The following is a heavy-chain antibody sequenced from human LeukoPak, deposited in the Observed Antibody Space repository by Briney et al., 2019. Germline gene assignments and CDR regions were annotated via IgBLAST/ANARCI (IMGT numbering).Heavy chain of an antibody. CDR3: ARVAATFGYFDY. Sequence: SETLSLTCTVSGGSISSYYWSWIRQPPGKGLEWIGYIYYSGSTNYNPSLKSRVTISVDTSKKQFSLKVRSVTAADTAVYYCARVAATFGYFDYWGQGTLVTASS. D-gene: IGHD6-13*01. CDR1: GGSISSYY. CDR2: IYYSGST. J-gene: IGHJ4*02. V-gene: IGHV4-59*01.